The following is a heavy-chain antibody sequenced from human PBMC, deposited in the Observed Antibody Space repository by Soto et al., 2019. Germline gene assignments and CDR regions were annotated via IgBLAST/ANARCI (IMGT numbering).Heavy chain of an antibody. Sequence: EGQLVESGGGLVQPGRSLRLSCAGAGFTFDDYAMHWIRQAPGKGLEWVSGISWKSGAIGYADSVKGRFTISRDNAKNSLYLQMDSLRTEDTALYICAKGAAVAGYYNYYYGLDVWGQGTTVTVSS. CDR1: GFTFDDYA. J-gene: IGHJ6*02. CDR2: ISWKSGAI. D-gene: IGHD6-19*01. V-gene: IGHV3-9*01. CDR3: AKGAAVAGYYNYYYGLDV.